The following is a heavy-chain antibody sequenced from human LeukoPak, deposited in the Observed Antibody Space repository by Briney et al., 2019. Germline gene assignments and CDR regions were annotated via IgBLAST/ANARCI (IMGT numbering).Heavy chain of an antibody. J-gene: IGHJ6*02. CDR2: ISYDGSNK. CDR3: AKDLPTMVRANYYYGMDV. CDR1: GFTFSSYG. Sequence: PGGSLRLSCAASGFTFSSYGMHWVRQAPGKGLEWVAVISYDGSNKYYADSVKGRFTISRDNSKNTLYLQMNSLRAEDTAVYYCAKDLPTMVRANYYYGMDVWGQGTTVTVSS. V-gene: IGHV3-30*18. D-gene: IGHD3-10*01.